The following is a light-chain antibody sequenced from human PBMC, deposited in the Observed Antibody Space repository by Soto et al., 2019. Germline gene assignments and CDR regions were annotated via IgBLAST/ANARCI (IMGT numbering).Light chain of an antibody. CDR2: GAS. CDR3: QQYGSSPPVT. CDR1: QSVSSSY. Sequence: EIVLTQSPGTLSLSPGERATLSCRAGQSVSSSYLAWYQQKPGQAPRLLIYGASSRATGIPDRFSGSGSGTDFTLTISRLEPEDFAVYYCQQYGSSPPVTCGQGTKVDIK. V-gene: IGKV3-20*01. J-gene: IGKJ1*01.